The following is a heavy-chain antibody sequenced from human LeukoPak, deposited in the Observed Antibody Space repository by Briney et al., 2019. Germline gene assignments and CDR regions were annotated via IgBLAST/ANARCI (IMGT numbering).Heavy chain of an antibody. D-gene: IGHD3-22*01. CDR1: GGSFSGYY. J-gene: IGHJ5*02. CDR3: ARGLDHYYDSSGYYSPWFDP. Sequence: SETLSLTCAVYGGSFSGYYWSWIRQPPRKGLDWIGEINHSGSTNYNPSLKSRVTISVDTSKNQFSLKLSSVTAADTAVYYCARGLDHYYDSSGYYSPWFDPWGQGTLVTVSS. CDR2: INHSGST. V-gene: IGHV4-34*01.